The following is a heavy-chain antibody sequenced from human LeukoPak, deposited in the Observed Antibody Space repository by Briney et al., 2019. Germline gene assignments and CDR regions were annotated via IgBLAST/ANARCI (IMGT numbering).Heavy chain of an antibody. V-gene: IGHV3-66*01. D-gene: IGHD5-18*01. J-gene: IGHJ4*02. Sequence: GGSLRLSCAASGFTVSSNSMSWVRQAPGKGLEWVSFIYSDNTHYSDSVKGRFTISRDNSKNTLYLQMNSLRADDTAVYYCSRGPLPVTYSYDYWGQGTLVTVSS. CDR3: SRGPLPVTYSYDY. CDR2: IYSDNT. CDR1: GFTVSSNS.